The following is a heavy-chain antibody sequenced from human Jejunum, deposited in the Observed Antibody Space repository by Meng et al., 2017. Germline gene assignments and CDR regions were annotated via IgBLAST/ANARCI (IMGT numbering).Heavy chain of an antibody. V-gene: IGHV6-1*01. D-gene: IGHD3-10*02. J-gene: IGHJ4*02. CDR2: TYYRSKYYN. Sequence: QVQPQQPGPGLVKPQQTLSLTCAISGDSVSSNSAAWNWIRQSPSRGLEWLGRTYYRSKYYNDYALSVKSRITINPDTSKNQFSLQLNSVTPEDTAIYYCARDWGDVRGGFDFWGQGTLVTVSS. CDR1: GDSVSSNSAA. CDR3: ARDWGDVRGGFDF.